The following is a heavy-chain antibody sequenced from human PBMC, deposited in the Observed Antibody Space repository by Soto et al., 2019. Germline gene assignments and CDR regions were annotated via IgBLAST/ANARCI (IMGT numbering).Heavy chain of an antibody. CDR3: APLSVSLSGPYGIHV. CDR2: MLYSGLT. V-gene: IGHV4-39*01. J-gene: IGHJ6*02. D-gene: IGHD2-15*01. Sequence: SETLSLTCSVSGYSVSSSDYYWAWIRQPPGKGLEWIGSMLYSGLTYYNPSLKSRITLSVDTSKNQFSVRLNSVTASDTAVYYCAPLSVSLSGPYGIHVWGQGTTVTVSS. CDR1: GYSVSSSDYY.